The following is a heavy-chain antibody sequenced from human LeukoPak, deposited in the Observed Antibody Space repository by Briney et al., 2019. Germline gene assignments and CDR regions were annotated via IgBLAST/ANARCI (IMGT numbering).Heavy chain of an antibody. CDR2: ISAYNGNT. CDR1: GYTFTSYG. V-gene: IGHV1-18*01. Sequence: GASVKVSCKASGYTFTSYGISWVRQAPGQGLEWMGWISAYNGNTNYAQKFQGRVTMTRNTSISTAYMELSSLRSEDTAVYYCARGHPGDYWGQGTLVTVSS. CDR3: ARGHPGDY. J-gene: IGHJ4*02.